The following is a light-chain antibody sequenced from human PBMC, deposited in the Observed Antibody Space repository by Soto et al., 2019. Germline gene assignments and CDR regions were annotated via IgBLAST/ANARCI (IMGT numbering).Light chain of an antibody. CDR2: GAS. CDR1: QSVSSSY. J-gene: IGKJ5*01. CDR3: MQGTHWPPIT. Sequence: EIVMTQSPATLSVSPGERATLSCRAIQSVSSSYLAWYQQKPGQAPRLLIYGASSRAIGIPDRFSGSGSGTDFTLKISRVEAEDVGVYYCMQGTHWPPITFGQGTRLEN. V-gene: IGKV3D-20*02.